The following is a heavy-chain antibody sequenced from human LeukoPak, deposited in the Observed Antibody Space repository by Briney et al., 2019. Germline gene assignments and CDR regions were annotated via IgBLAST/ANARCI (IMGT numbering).Heavy chain of an antibody. V-gene: IGHV1-8*01. CDR3: ARRGARYSYGPNWFDP. D-gene: IGHD5-18*01. Sequence: ASVKVSCKASGYTFTSYDINWVRQANGQGLEWMGWMNPNSGNTGYAQKFQGRVTMTRNTSISTAYMELSSLRSEDTAVYYCARRGARYSYGPNWFDPWGQGTLVTVSS. J-gene: IGHJ5*02. CDR1: GYTFTSYD. CDR2: MNPNSGNT.